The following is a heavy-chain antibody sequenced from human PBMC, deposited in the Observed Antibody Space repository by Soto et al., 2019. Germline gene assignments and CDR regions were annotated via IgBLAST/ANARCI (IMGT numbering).Heavy chain of an antibody. V-gene: IGHV3-7*05. CDR3: ARIHRYSSSWYSRPNNWFDP. J-gene: IGHJ5*02. Sequence: GGSLRLSCAASGFTFSSYWMSWVRQAPGKGLEWVANIKQDGSEKYYVDSVKGRFTISRDNAKNSLYLQMNSLRAEDTAVYYCARIHRYSSSWYSRPNNWFDPWGQGTLVTVSS. CDR1: GFTFSSYW. CDR2: IKQDGSEK. D-gene: IGHD6-13*01.